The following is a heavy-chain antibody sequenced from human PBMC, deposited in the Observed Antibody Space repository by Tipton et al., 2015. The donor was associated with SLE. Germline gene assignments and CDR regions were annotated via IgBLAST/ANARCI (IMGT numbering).Heavy chain of an antibody. CDR1: GFTFSSYE. Sequence: SLRLSCAASGFTFSSYEMNWVRQAPGKGLEWVSYISSSGSTIYYADSVKGRFTISRDNAKNSLYLQMNSLRAEDTAVYYCARAPHFDWLLYGWFDPWGQGTLVTVSS. V-gene: IGHV3-48*03. CDR3: ARAPHFDWLLYGWFDP. CDR2: ISSSGSTI. J-gene: IGHJ5*02. D-gene: IGHD3-9*01.